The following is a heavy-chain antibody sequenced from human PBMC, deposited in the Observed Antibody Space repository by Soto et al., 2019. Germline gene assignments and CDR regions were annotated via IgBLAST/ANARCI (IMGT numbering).Heavy chain of an antibody. D-gene: IGHD3-3*01. CDR2: ISYDGSNK. CDR3: AKDPSITVFGVVTPTAGMDV. CDR1: GFTFSSYG. V-gene: IGHV3-30*18. Sequence: AGSLSISCAASGFTFSSYGMHWVRQAPGKGLEWVAVISYDGSNKYYADSVKGRFTISRDNSKNTLYLQMNSLRAEDTAVYYCAKDPSITVFGVVTPTAGMDVWGQGTTVTVSS. J-gene: IGHJ6*02.